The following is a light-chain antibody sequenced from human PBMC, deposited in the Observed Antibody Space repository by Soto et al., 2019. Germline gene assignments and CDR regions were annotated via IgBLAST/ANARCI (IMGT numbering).Light chain of an antibody. J-gene: IGKJ5*01. CDR2: DTS. CDR3: QQYSNWPPFT. CDR1: QSFGHK. V-gene: IGKV3-15*01. Sequence: EIVLTQSPATQSVSPGERATLSCRASQSFGHKLAWYQQKPGQAPRLVIYDTSTRATGIPARFSGSGSGTEFTLTISSLQSADSAVYYCQQYSNWPPFTFGQGTRLEI.